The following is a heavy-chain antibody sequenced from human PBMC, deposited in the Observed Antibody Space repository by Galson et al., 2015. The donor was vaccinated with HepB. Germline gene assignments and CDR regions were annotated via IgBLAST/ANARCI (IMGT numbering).Heavy chain of an antibody. Sequence: SLRLSCAASGFSFSSYGMHWVRQAPGKGLECVAVIWHNGSYQYYADSVKGRFTISRDNSKDTLFLQMNSLRAEDTAVYYCERGLKVVGDLFYYYGLDVWGQETTVTVS. D-gene: IGHD3-3*01. J-gene: IGHJ6*02. V-gene: IGHV3-33*01. CDR2: IWHNGSYQ. CDR1: GFSFSSYG. CDR3: ERGLKVVGDLFYYYGLDV.